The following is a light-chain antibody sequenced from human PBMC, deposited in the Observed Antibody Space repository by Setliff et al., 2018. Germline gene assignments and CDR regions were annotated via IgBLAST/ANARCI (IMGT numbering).Light chain of an antibody. V-gene: IGLV1-40*01. CDR1: SSNIGAGYE. Sequence: QSVLTQPPSASGAPGQRVTISCTGLSSNIGAGYEVHWYQRFPGTALKLLIYTNTNRPSGVPDRFSASKSGTSASLATTGLQAEDEADYYCQSYDSSLSAVVFGGGTKVTVL. J-gene: IGLJ2*01. CDR3: QSYDSSLSAVV. CDR2: TNT.